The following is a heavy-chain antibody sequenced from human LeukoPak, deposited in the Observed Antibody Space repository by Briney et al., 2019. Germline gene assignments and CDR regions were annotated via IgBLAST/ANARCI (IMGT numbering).Heavy chain of an antibody. J-gene: IGHJ6*02. Sequence: KPSETLSLTCTVSGGSISSYYWSWIRQPAGKGLEWIGRIYTSGSTNYNPSLKSRVTMSVDTSKNQFSLKLSSVTAADTAVYYCARESPTWYYDFWSGYPYGMDVWGQGTTVTVSS. CDR2: IYTSGST. V-gene: IGHV4-4*07. D-gene: IGHD3-3*01. CDR1: GGSISSYY. CDR3: ARESPTWYYDFWSGYPYGMDV.